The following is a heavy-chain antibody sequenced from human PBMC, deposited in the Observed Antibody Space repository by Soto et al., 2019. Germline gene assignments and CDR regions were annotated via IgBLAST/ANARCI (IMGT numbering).Heavy chain of an antibody. Sequence: TLSLTCNVSGGSISKFYWAWIRKTAGNGLEWMGRVYATGTTDYNPSLRSRVAMSVDISKKTFSLRLRSVTGADSGVYYCVRDGSKSLRDWFDPWGQGILVTVSS. CDR1: GGSISKFY. V-gene: IGHV4-4*07. CDR2: VYATGTT. CDR3: VRDGSKSLRDWFDP. J-gene: IGHJ5*02.